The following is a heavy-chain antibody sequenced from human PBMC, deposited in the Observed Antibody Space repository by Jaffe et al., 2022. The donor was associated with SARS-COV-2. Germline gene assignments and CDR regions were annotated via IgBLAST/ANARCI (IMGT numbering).Heavy chain of an antibody. J-gene: IGHJ6*02. V-gene: IGHV4-31*03. CDR2: IYYSGST. CDR1: GGSISSGGYY. D-gene: IGHD5-12*01. CDR3: ATNRPKGYSGYDPSGYYYYYYGMDV. Sequence: QVQLQESGPGLVKPSQTLSLTCTVSGGSISSGGYYWSWIRQHPGKGLEWIGYIYYSGSTYYNPSLKSRVTISVDTSKNQFSLKLSSVTAADTAVYYCATNRPKGYSGYDPSGYYYYYYGMDVWGQGTTVTVSS.